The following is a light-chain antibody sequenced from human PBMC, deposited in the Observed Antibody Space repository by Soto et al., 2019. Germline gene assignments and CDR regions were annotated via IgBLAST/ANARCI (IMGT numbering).Light chain of an antibody. CDR1: SRDVGYYNY. CDR3: ISYTISSPYLV. V-gene: IGLV2-14*03. CDR2: DVN. Sequence: QSALTQPASVSGSPGQSITISCTGTSRDVGYYNYVSWYQQHPGKAPTLMIYDVNNRSSGVSNRFSGSKSGNTASLTISGLQAEDEADYYCISYTISSPYLVFGGGTKVTVL. J-gene: IGLJ3*02.